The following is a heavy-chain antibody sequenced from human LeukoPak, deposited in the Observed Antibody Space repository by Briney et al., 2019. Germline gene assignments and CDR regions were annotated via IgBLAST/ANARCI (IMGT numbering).Heavy chain of an antibody. J-gene: IGHJ4*02. CDR3: AKGVLRYFDWYQIYFDY. CDR1: GFIFSSYA. D-gene: IGHD3-9*01. Sequence: GGSLRLSCAASGFIFSSYAMSWVRQAPGKGLEWVSGISRSGGSTYYADSVKGRFTISRDNSKNTLYLQMNSLRAEDTAVYYCAKGVLRYFDWYQIYFDYWGQGTLVTVSS. V-gene: IGHV3-23*01. CDR2: ISRSGGST.